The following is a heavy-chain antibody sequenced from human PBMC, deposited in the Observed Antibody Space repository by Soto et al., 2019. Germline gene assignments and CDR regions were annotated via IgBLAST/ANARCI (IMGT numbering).Heavy chain of an antibody. D-gene: IGHD3-3*01. V-gene: IGHV4-61*01. Sequence: SETLSLTCTVSGGSVSSGSYYWSWIRQPPGKGLEWIGYIYYSGSTNYNPSLKSRVTISVDTSKNQFSLKLSSVTAADTAVYYCARVGNDFWSGYYINWFGPWGQGTLVTVSS. CDR2: IYYSGST. J-gene: IGHJ5*02. CDR1: GGSVSSGSYY. CDR3: ARVGNDFWSGYYINWFGP.